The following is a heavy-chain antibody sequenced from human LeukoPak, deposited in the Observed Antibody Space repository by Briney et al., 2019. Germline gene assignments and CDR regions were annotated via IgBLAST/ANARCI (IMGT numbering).Heavy chain of an antibody. CDR2: IYSGGTTT. CDR1: GLTLSDNY. D-gene: IGHD3-10*01. Sequence: GVSLRLSCAASGLTLSDNYMSWVRQAPGKGLEWVSVIYSGGTTTYYADSVKGRFTIPRDNSQNTLYLQMSGLRAGDTAVYYCARLYYYGSGSPPYWGQGTLVTVSS. V-gene: IGHV3-53*01. CDR3: ARLYYYGSGSPPY. J-gene: IGHJ4*02.